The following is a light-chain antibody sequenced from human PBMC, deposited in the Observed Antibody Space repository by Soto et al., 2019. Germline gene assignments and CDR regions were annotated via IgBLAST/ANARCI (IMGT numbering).Light chain of an antibody. CDR1: QIISTY. J-gene: IGKJ5*01. Sequence: DIQMTQAPLSLSASIGARVTITCRASQIISTYLNWYQQKPGKAPKLLIYDASSLQSGVPSRFSGSGSGTDFTLTISSLQPEDFVIYYCQQSYGTPITFGQGTRLEIK. CDR3: QQSYGTPIT. CDR2: DAS. V-gene: IGKV1-39*01.